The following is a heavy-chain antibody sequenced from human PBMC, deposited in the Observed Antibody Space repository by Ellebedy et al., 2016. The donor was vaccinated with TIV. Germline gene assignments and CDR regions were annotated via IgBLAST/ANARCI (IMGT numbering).Heavy chain of an antibody. V-gene: IGHV3-48*04. Sequence: PGGSLRLSCAASGFTFSSYSMNWVRQAPGKGLEWVSYISSSSTIYYADSVKGRFTISRDNAKNSLYLQMTSLRAEDTGVYYCARAERIFGVVITPLFDYWGQGTLVTVSS. CDR2: ISSSSTI. CDR3: ARAERIFGVVITPLFDY. J-gene: IGHJ4*02. D-gene: IGHD3-3*01. CDR1: GFTFSSYS.